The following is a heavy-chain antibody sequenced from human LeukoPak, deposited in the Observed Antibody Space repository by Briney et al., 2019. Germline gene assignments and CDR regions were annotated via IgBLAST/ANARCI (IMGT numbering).Heavy chain of an antibody. CDR1: GFTFSSFD. CDR3: VRENRGYYYGMDV. D-gene: IGHD2/OR15-2a*01. V-gene: IGHV3-13*05. J-gene: IGHJ6*02. CDR2: IDTAGDP. Sequence: GGSLRLSCAASGFTFSSFDMHWVRQATGKGLEWASGIDTAGDPYYSGSVKGRFTISRENAKSSLYLEMNSLTAGDTAVYYCVRENRGYYYGMDVWGQGTTVTVSS.